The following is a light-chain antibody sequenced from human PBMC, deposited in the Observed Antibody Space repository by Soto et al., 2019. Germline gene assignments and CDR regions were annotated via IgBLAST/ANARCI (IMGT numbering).Light chain of an antibody. J-gene: IGKJ1*01. CDR2: AAS. Sequence: DIQMTQSPSSLSASVGDRVTITCRASQSISSYLNWYQQKPGKAPKLLIYAASSLQSGVPSRFSGSGSGTDFTLTISSLQSDDFAVYYCQQYDNWPWTFGQGTKVEIK. CDR1: QSISSY. CDR3: QQYDNWPWT. V-gene: IGKV1-39*01.